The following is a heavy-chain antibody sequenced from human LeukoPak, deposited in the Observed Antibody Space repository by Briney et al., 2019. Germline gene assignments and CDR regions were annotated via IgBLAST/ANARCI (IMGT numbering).Heavy chain of an antibody. V-gene: IGHV3-23*01. D-gene: IGHD3-10*01. J-gene: IGHJ6*02. CDR2: ISGSGGST. Sequence: GGSLRLSCAASGFTFSSYAMSWVRQAPGKGLEWVSAISGSGGSTYYADSVKGRFTVSRDNSKNTLYLQMNSLRAEDTAVYYCAKGAAGSGYYYYGMGVWGQGTTVTVSS. CDR3: AKGAAGSGYYYYGMGV. CDR1: GFTFSSYA.